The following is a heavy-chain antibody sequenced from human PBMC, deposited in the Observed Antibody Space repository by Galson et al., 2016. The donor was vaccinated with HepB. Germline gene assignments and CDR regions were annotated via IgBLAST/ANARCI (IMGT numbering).Heavy chain of an antibody. J-gene: IGHJ4*02. CDR2: ILYDGSNK. V-gene: IGHV3-30*18. CDR3: AKTSFRFLEWFIFDY. Sequence: SSYGMHWVRQAPGKGLEWVAVILYDGSNKYYSDSVKGRFTTSRDNSNNTLHLQMNSLRAEDTAVYYCAKTSFRFLEWFIFDYWGQGTLVTVSS. CDR1: SSYG. D-gene: IGHD3-3*01.